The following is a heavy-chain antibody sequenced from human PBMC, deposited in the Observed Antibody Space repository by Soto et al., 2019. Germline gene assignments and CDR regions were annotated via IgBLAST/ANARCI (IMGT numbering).Heavy chain of an antibody. D-gene: IGHD6-13*01. J-gene: IGHJ4*02. CDR3: AKESGQQLVLDY. Sequence: GGSLRLSCAASGFTFSSYGMHWVRQAPGKGLEWVAVISYDGSNKYYADSVKGRFTISRDNSKNMLYLQMNSLRAEDTAVYYCAKESGQQLVLDYWGQGTLVTVSS. V-gene: IGHV3-30*18. CDR2: ISYDGSNK. CDR1: GFTFSSYG.